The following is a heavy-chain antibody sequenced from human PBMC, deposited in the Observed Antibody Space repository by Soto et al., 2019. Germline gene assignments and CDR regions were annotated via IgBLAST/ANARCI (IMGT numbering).Heavy chain of an antibody. J-gene: IGHJ5*02. CDR1: GGTFSSYA. CDR2: INPNGGST. CDR3: ARSSGGVFGIIIDGSNWLAP. D-gene: IGHD3-16*02. V-gene: IGHV1-46*01. Sequence: GDSVKVSCKASGGTFSSYAISWLRQAPVQGLEWMEIINPNGGSTRFAQTFQGRITMTTDTPTSTVYMELRSLRSEDTAVYYCARSSGGVFGIIIDGSNWLAPWGQGSMVPVSS.